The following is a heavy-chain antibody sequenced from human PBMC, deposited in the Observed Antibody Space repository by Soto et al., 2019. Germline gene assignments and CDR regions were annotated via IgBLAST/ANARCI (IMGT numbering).Heavy chain of an antibody. D-gene: IGHD3-22*01. CDR3: ARDRSYYYDSSGYPFDF. Sequence: ASVKVSCKASGYTFDIYGISWVRQVPGKGPEWMGWISADNGDTKYAQRMQGRVTTTTDTAPSTAYMELRSLRSDDTAVYYCARDRSYYYDSSGYPFDFWGQGSLVTVSS. V-gene: IGHV1-18*01. CDR2: ISADNGDT. J-gene: IGHJ4*02. CDR1: GYTFDIYG.